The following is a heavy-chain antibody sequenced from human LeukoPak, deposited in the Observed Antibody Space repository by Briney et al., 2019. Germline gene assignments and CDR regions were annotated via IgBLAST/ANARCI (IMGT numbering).Heavy chain of an antibody. V-gene: IGHV3-23*01. CDR2: IGGFDSRT. CDR1: GFTFTTYA. Sequence: PGGSLRLSCAASGFTFTTYAMSWVRQAPGKGLEWVSAIGGFDSRTYYADSVKGRFTISRDNSKNTLHLEMTSLRAEDTALYYCATYPCSGGSCFSDHWGQGTLVTVSS. J-gene: IGHJ4*02. D-gene: IGHD2-15*01. CDR3: ATYPCSGGSCFSDH.